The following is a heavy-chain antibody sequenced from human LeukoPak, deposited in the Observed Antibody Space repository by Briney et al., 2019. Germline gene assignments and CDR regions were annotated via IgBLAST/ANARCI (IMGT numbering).Heavy chain of an antibody. Sequence: SETLSLTCTVSGGSVSSGSYYWSWIRQPPGKGLEWIGYIYYSGNTYYKPSLKSRVTISLDTSKNQFSLKLSSVTPADTAVYYCAILRVAGYYFDYWGQGTLVTVSS. CDR3: AILRVAGYYFDY. CDR2: IYYSGNT. CDR1: GGSVSSGSYY. J-gene: IGHJ4*02. D-gene: IGHD2-21*01. V-gene: IGHV4-61*01.